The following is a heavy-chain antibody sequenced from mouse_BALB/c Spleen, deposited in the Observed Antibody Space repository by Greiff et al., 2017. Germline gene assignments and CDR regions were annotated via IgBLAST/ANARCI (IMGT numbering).Heavy chain of an antibody. CDR2: ISSGGSYT. CDR3: AREGGNYLYYAIDY. D-gene: IGHD2-1*01. Sequence: EVMLVESGGGLVKPGGSLKLSCAASGFTFSSYAMSWVRQSPEKRLEWVAEISSGGSYTYYPDTVTGRFTISRDNAKNTLYLEMSSLRSEDTAMYYCAREGGNYLYYAIDYWGQGTSVTVSS. CDR1: GFTFSSYA. J-gene: IGHJ4*01. V-gene: IGHV5-9-4*01.